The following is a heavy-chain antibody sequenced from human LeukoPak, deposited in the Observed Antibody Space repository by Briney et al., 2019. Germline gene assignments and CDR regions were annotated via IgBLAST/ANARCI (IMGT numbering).Heavy chain of an antibody. J-gene: IGHJ6*02. CDR2: ISGSGGST. CDR1: GFTFSSYA. V-gene: IGHV3-23*01. CDR3: ARGPPLFGEHYYYYGMDV. Sequence: PGGSLRLSCAASGFTFSSYAMSWVRQAPGKGLEWVSAISGSGGSTYYADSVKGRFTISRDNSKNTLYLQMNSLRAEDTAVYYCARGPPLFGEHYYYYGMDVWGQGTTVTVSS. D-gene: IGHD3-10*01.